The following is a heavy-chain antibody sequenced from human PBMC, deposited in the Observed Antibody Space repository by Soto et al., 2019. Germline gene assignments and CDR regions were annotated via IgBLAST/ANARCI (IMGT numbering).Heavy chain of an antibody. CDR3: ARWDRYGSGSYDY. CDR1: GGSISSGGYS. D-gene: IGHD3-10*01. J-gene: IGHJ4*02. Sequence: PSETLSLTCAVSGGSISSGGYSWSWTRQPPGKGLEWIGYIYHSGSTYYNPSLKSRVTISVDRSKNQFSLKLSSVTAADTAVYYCARWDRYGSGSYDYWGQGTLVTVSS. V-gene: IGHV4-30-2*01. CDR2: IYHSGST.